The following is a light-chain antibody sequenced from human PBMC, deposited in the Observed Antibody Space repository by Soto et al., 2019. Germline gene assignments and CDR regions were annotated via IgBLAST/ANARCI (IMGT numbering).Light chain of an antibody. J-gene: IGKJ1*01. CDR3: QQYKTYSRT. CDR1: QSINTW. Sequence: DIQMTQSPSTLSASVGDRITITCRASQSINTWLAWYQQKPGEDPKLLIYEGSPLERWVPSRFSGSGSGTEFTLTISRLPPDEFATFSCQQYKTYSRTFGQGTKVEVK. CDR2: EGS. V-gene: IGKV1-5*03.